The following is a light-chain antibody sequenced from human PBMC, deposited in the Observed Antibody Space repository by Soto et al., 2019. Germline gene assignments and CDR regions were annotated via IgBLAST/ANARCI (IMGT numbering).Light chain of an antibody. CDR2: DTS. V-gene: IGKV3-15*01. J-gene: IGKJ5*01. CDR1: QSVGIN. CDR3: QQYNSWPPIT. Sequence: EIMMTQSPDTLSVSPGERATLSCRASQSVGINLAWYQQKPGQAPRLLIYDTSTRATGIPARFSGSGSGTEFTLTISSLHSEDFAVYYCQQYNSWPPITFGQGTRLEIK.